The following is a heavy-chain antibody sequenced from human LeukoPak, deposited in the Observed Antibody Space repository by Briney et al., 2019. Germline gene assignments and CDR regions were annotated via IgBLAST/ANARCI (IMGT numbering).Heavy chain of an antibody. J-gene: IGHJ3*02. CDR1: GFTFSSYA. CDR3: AKVRGSGRDAFDI. D-gene: IGHD6-19*01. V-gene: IGHV3-30-3*01. CDR2: ISYDGSNK. Sequence: GRSLRLSCAASGFTFSSYAMHWVRQAPGKGLEWVAVISYDGSNKYYADSVKGRFTISRDNSKNTLYLQMNSLRAEDTAVYYCAKVRGSGRDAFDIWGQGTMVTVSS.